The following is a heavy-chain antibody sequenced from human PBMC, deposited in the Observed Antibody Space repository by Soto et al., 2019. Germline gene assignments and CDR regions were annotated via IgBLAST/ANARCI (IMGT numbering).Heavy chain of an antibody. D-gene: IGHD2-8*02. CDR3: ATDTYCPATCYRGHGN. CDR2: MNQHGSDI. J-gene: IGHJ4*02. CDR1: GFTFSSYA. V-gene: IGHV3-7*03. Sequence: PGGSLRLSCAASGFTFSSYAMSWVRQAPGKGLEWVASMNQHGSDIQYVDSVRGRFTISRDNARNLLYLQMNNLRVEDTAICYCATDTYCPATCYRGHGNWGQGTLVTVSS.